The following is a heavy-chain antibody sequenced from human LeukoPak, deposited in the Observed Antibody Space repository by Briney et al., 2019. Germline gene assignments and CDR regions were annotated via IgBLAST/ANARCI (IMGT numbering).Heavy chain of an antibody. CDR2: ISGSDGST. CDR1: GFTFSRYG. Sequence: GVTLRLSCAASGFTFSRYGMSWVRQAPGKGLGWVSAISGSDGSTYYADSVKGRFTFSRDNSKNTLYLQMNSLRAEDTAVYYCAKDGFVPPPHRSSSGRPYYFDYWGQGTLVTVSS. J-gene: IGHJ4*02. V-gene: IGHV3-23*01. D-gene: IGHD6-13*01. CDR3: AKDGFVPPPHRSSSGRPYYFDY.